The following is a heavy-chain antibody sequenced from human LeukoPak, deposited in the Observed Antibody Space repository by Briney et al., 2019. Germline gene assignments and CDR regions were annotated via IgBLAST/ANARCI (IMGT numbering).Heavy chain of an antibody. CDR3: ARLSYSSSWYFDY. CDR2: IYYSGST. D-gene: IGHD6-13*01. CDR1: GDSISSYY. Sequence: SETLSLTCTVSGDSISSYYWSWIRQPPGKGLEWIGYIYYSGSTIYNPSLKSRVTISVDTSKNQFSLKLSSVTAADTAVYYCARLSYSSSWYFDYWGQGTLVTVSS. V-gene: IGHV4-59*08. J-gene: IGHJ4*02.